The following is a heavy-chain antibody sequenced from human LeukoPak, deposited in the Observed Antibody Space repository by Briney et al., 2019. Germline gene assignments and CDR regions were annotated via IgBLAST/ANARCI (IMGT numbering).Heavy chain of an antibody. J-gene: IGHJ4*02. CDR1: GYTFTSYG. CDR3: ARGAYDILTGYRSDVDY. CDR2: MNPNSGNT. Sequence: GASVKVSCKASGYTFTSYGISWVRQATGQGLEWMGWMNPNSGNTGYAQKFQGRVTITRNTSISTAYMELSSLRSEDTAVYYCARGAYDILTGYRSDVDYWGQGTLVTVSS. D-gene: IGHD3-9*01. V-gene: IGHV1-8*03.